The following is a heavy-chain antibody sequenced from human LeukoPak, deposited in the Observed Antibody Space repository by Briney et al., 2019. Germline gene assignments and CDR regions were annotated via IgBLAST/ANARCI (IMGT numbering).Heavy chain of an antibody. CDR2: IYYSGRT. Sequence: SETLSLTCTVSGGSISSGGYYWSWIRQHPGKGLEWIGYIYYSGRTYYNPSLKSRVTISVDTSKNQFSLKLSSVTAADTAVYYCARATTRYVLDYWGQGTLVTVSS. D-gene: IGHD3-16*01. J-gene: IGHJ4*02. CDR1: GGSISSGGYY. V-gene: IGHV4-31*03. CDR3: ARATTRYVLDY.